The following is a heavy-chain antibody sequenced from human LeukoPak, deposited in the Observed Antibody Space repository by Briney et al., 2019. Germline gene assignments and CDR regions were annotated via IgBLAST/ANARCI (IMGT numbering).Heavy chain of an antibody. CDR3: ARAYGGNWFDY. CDR1: GFTFSTYS. D-gene: IGHD4-23*01. J-gene: IGHJ4*02. V-gene: IGHV3-48*02. CDR2: ISSSNSTI. Sequence: GGSLRLSCTASGFTFSTYSMNWVRQAPGKGLEWISYISSSNSTIYYADSVKGRFTISRDNAKNSVYLQMNSLRDEDTAVYYCARAYGGNWFDYWGQGTLDTVSS.